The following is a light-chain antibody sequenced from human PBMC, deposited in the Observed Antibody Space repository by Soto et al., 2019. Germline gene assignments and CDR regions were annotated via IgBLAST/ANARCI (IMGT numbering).Light chain of an antibody. Sequence: DIQTTQSPSSLSASVGDTVTITCRASQGIKSYLNWYQQKPGKAPKLLIYGAYSLQSGVPSRFSGSGSGTDFTLTIRSLQPEDYATYYCQQSYSTPPLPFGGGAKADI. V-gene: IGKV1-39*01. CDR1: QGIKSY. CDR2: GAY. CDR3: QQSYSTPPLP. J-gene: IGKJ4*01.